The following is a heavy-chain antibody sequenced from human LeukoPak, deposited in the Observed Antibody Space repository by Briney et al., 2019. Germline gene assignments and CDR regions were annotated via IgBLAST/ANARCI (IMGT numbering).Heavy chain of an antibody. CDR2: INYSGST. J-gene: IGHJ6*01. CDR3: ARGGRWLGELGVYGMDV. V-gene: IGHV4-34*01. Sequence: SETLSLTCAVYGGSFSGYYWSWIRQPPGKGLEWIGEINYSGSTNYNPSLKSRVTISVDTSKNQFSLKLSSVTAADTAVYYCARGGRWLGELGVYGMDVWGQGTTVTVSS. CDR1: GGSFSGYY. D-gene: IGHD3-10*01.